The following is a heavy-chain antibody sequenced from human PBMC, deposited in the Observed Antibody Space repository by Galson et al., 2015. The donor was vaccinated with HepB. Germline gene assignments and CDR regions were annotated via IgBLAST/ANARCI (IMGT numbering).Heavy chain of an antibody. CDR3: ARRGRVNCSSTSCYTRYYYYYYGMDV. J-gene: IGHJ6*02. Sequence: SVKVSCKASGYTFTSYGISWVRQAPGQGLEWMGWISAYNGNTNYAQKLQGRVTMTTDTSTSTAYMELRSLRSDDTAVYYCARRGRVNCSSTSCYTRYYYYYYGMDVWGQGTTVTVSS. CDR2: ISAYNGNT. CDR1: GYTFTSYG. D-gene: IGHD2-2*02. V-gene: IGHV1-18*04.